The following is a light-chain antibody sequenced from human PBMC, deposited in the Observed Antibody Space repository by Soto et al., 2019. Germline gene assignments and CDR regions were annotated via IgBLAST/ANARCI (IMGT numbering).Light chain of an antibody. CDR2: DDS. Sequence: SYALTQPPSVSVAPGQTARIPCGGGKSGRDSVHWYQQKPGQAPLLVVYDDSDRPSGIPERFSGFSYGNTATLTISRVEAGDEGDYYCQVWDRSSDHYVFGTGTKVNVL. CDR3: QVWDRSSDHYV. V-gene: IGLV3-21*02. CDR1: KSGRDS. J-gene: IGLJ1*01.